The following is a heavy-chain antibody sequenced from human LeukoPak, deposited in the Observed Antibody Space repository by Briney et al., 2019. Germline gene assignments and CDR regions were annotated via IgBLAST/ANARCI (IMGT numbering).Heavy chain of an antibody. CDR3: AKIDRTYCSRSSCYALDY. CDR1: GYSFSSYW. V-gene: IGHV5-51*01. J-gene: IGHJ4*02. Sequence: GESLKISCKGSGYSFSSYWIGWVRQMPGKGLEWMGIIYPGDSDTRYSPSFQGQVTISADKSISTAYLQWSSLKASDTAMYYCAKIDRTYCSRSSCYALDYWGQGTLVTVSS. CDR2: IYPGDSDT. D-gene: IGHD2-2*01.